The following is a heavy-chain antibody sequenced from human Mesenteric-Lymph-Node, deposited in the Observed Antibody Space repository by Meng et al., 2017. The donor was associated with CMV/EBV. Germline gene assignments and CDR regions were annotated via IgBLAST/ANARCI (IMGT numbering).Heavy chain of an antibody. Sequence: GSLRLSCAVSGDSISSNLWWGWVRQPPGKGLEWIGEISHSGSTIYNPSLQSRVTISLDKTNNHFSLRLTSATAADTGVYFCARSPGFWSLDYWGRGTLVTVSS. D-gene: IGHD2-8*02. CDR3: ARSPGFWSLDY. V-gene: IGHV4-4*01. J-gene: IGHJ4*02. CDR1: GDSISSNLW. CDR2: ISHSGST.